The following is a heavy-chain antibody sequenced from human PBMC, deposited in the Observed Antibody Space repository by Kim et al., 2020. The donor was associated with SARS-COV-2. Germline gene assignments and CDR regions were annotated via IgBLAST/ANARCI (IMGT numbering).Heavy chain of an antibody. CDR2: ISYDGRNT. J-gene: IGHJ4*02. CDR3: ARDGYSSSWYPLY. D-gene: IGHD6-13*01. Sequence: GGSLRLSCAASGFTFSTYAMHWVRQAPGKGLEWVAVISYDGRNTYYADSVKGRFTISRDNSKNTLYLQMNSLRAEDTALYYCARDGYSSSWYPLYWGQGTLVTVSS. V-gene: IGHV3-30*04. CDR1: GFTFSTYA.